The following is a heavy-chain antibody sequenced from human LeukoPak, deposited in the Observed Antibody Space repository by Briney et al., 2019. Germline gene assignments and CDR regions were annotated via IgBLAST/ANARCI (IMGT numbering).Heavy chain of an antibody. CDR2: IKRDGSEK. V-gene: IGHV3-7*01. CDR3: ARGSMLSY. D-gene: IGHD2-8*01. CDR1: GFTFSNFW. J-gene: IGHJ4*02. Sequence: PGGSLRLSCAASGFTFSNFWMTWVRQAPGRGLEWVANIKRDGSEKYYFHPQRELYTDSRDNAKKPLYLQMDSLRDEDTAVYYCARGSMLSYWGQETLVTVSS.